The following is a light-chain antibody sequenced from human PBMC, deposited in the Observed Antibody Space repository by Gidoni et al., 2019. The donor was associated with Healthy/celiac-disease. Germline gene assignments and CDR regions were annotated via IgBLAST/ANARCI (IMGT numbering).Light chain of an antibody. V-gene: IGKV1-33*01. Sequence: DIQTTQSPSSLSASVGDRVTITCQASQDMSNCLNWYQQKPGNDPKILIYDASNLETGVPSRFCGGGSGTDFTFTISSLQPEDIATYYCQQYDNRPLTFXGXTKVEIK. J-gene: IGKJ4*01. CDR2: DAS. CDR1: QDMSNC. CDR3: QQYDNRPLT.